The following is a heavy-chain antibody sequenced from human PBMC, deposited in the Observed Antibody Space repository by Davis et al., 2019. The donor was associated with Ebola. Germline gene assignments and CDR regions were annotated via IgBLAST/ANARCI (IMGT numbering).Heavy chain of an antibody. D-gene: IGHD3-9*01. V-gene: IGHV3-21*04. CDR1: GFTFSSYS. CDR3: ASDPGYYDILTGYYYYGMDV. J-gene: IGHJ6*02. Sequence: GESLKISCAASGFTFSSYSMNWVRQAPGKGLEWVSSISSGSSYIYYADSVKGRFTISRDNSKNTLYLQMNSLRAEDTAVYYCASDPGYYDILTGYYYYGMDVWGQGTTVTVSS. CDR2: ISSGSSYI.